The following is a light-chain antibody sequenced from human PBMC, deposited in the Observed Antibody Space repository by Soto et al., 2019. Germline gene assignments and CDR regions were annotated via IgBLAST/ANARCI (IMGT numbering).Light chain of an antibody. Sequence: DIVMTQSPDSLAVSLGERATINCKSSQSVVYSSNNKNYLAWYQQKPGQPPKLLIYWASTRESGVPDRFSGSGSGTDFTLTISILQAEDVAVYYCQQYYTNALTFGGGTKVGVK. CDR3: QQYYTNALT. CDR2: WAS. V-gene: IGKV4-1*01. CDR1: QSVVYSSNNKNY. J-gene: IGKJ4*01.